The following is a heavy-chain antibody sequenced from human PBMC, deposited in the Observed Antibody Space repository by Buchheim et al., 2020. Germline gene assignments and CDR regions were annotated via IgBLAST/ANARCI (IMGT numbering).Heavy chain of an antibody. V-gene: IGHV3-23*01. CDR2: ISGGGGST. J-gene: IGHJ4*02. CDR1: GFTFSSFA. D-gene: IGHD1-26*01. Sequence: EVQLLESGGGLVQPGGSLRLSCAASGFTFSSFAMSWVRQAPGKGLEWVSVISGGGGSTYYADSVKGRFTISRDNSKNTLFVQMNSLRAEDTAVYYCAKGYSGNYYGYLDYWGQGTL. CDR3: AKGYSGNYYGYLDY.